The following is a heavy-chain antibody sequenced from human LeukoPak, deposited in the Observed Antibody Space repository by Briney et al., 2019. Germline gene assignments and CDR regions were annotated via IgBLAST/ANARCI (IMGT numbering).Heavy chain of an antibody. CDR2: IIPIFGTA. CDR1: GGTFSSYA. D-gene: IGHD3-22*01. Sequence: SVKVSCKVSGGTFSSYAISWVRQAPGQGLESMGGIIPIFGTANYAQKFQGRVTITADESTSTAYMELSSLRSEDTAVYYCARGKGTHYYDSSGYYMYWGQGTLVTVSS. J-gene: IGHJ4*02. V-gene: IGHV1-69*01. CDR3: ARGKGTHYYDSSGYYMY.